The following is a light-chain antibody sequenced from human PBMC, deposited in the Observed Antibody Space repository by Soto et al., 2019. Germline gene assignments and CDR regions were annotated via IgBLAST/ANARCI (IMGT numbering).Light chain of an antibody. Sequence: QSALTQPRSVSGSPGQSVTISCTGTSSDVGRYNYVSWYQQHPGKAPKLMIFDVTKRPSGVPDRFSGSKSGNTASLTISGLQAEDEADYHCCSYAGVFGGGTKLTVL. CDR1: SSDVGRYNY. J-gene: IGLJ2*01. V-gene: IGLV2-11*01. CDR2: DVT. CDR3: CSYAGV.